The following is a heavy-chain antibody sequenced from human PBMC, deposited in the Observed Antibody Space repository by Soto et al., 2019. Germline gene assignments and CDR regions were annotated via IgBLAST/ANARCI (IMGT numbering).Heavy chain of an antibody. V-gene: IGHV4-4*07. CDR2: IYTSGRT. Sequence: PSETRSLTCTVSGGSISNYYWDWIRQPAGKGLEWIGRIYTSGRTNYNPSIKSRVTMSVDASKNQFSLNLNSVAAAETAVYYCACQSQSGPFYSYYGMDVWGQGTTVTVSS. J-gene: IGHJ6*02. CDR1: GGSISNYY. CDR3: ACQSQSGPFYSYYGMDV. D-gene: IGHD3-10*01.